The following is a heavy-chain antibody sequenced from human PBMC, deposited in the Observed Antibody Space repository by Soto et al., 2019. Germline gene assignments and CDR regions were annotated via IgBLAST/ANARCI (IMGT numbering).Heavy chain of an antibody. D-gene: IGHD6-19*01. CDR1: GFTFSIYA. V-gene: IGHV3-30*18. J-gene: IGHJ4*02. Sequence: QVQLVESGGGVVQPGRSLRVSCAASGFTFSIYAMHWVRQAPGTGLEWVAVISYDGTKTYYADSVKGRFTISRDNSKNTVYLQMNSLRDEDTAVDYCAKDRGRRRQWLIDPLAYWGQGTVVTVSP. CDR2: ISYDGTKT. CDR3: AKDRGRRRQWLIDPLAY.